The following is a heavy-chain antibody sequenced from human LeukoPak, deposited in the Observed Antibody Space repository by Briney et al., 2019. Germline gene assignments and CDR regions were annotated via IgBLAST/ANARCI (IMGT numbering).Heavy chain of an antibody. D-gene: IGHD2-2*02. CDR2: IYPGDSHT. CDR1: GYGFPNYW. J-gene: IGHJ5*02. Sequence: GESLKISCKGSGYGFPNYWIGWVRQMPGKGLEWMGIIYPGDSHTRYSTSFQDQVTISVDKSISTAYLQWSSLKASDTAMYYCARGPYAYTSSATLGSYNWFDPWGQGSLVTVSS. V-gene: IGHV5-51*01. CDR3: ARGPYAYTSSATLGSYNWFDP.